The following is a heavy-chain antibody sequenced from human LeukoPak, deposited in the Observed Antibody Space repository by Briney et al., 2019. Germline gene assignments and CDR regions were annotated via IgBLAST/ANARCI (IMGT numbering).Heavy chain of an antibody. Sequence: GGSLRLSCAASGFTFSSYEMNWVRQAPGKGLEWVSYISTSGSTKYYADSVKGRFTISRDNAKNSLYLQMNSLRAEDTAVYYCARWYGSGSYRYYYYYYMDVWGKGTTVTISS. D-gene: IGHD3-10*01. CDR1: GFTFSSYE. CDR3: ARWYGSGSYRYYYYYYMDV. J-gene: IGHJ6*03. CDR2: ISTSGSTK. V-gene: IGHV3-48*03.